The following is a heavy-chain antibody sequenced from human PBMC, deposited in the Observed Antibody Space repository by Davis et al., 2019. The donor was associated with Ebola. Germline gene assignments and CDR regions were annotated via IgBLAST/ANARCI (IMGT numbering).Heavy chain of an antibody. Sequence: ASVQVSCKASGYTFTSYDINWVRQATGQGREWMGWMNPNSCNTGYAQKFQGRVTMTRNTSISTAYMELSSLRSEDTAVYYCARLVGEFYFYGMDVWGKGTTVTVSS. CDR2: MNPNSCNT. CDR3: ARLVGEFYFYGMDV. V-gene: IGHV1-8*01. CDR1: GYTFTSYD. D-gene: IGHD3-10*01. J-gene: IGHJ6*04.